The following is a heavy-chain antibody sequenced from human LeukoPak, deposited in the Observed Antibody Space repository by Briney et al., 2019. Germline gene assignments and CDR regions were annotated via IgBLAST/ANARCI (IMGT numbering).Heavy chain of an antibody. CDR3: AKQNVPSTFDY. D-gene: IGHD5/OR15-5a*01. CDR1: GFTFSSYA. V-gene: IGHV3-23*01. Sequence: GGSLRLSCAASGFTFSSYAMSWVRQAPGKGLEWVSGISGSGGSTYYADSVKGRFTTSRDNSKNTLYLQMNSLRAEDTAVYYCAKQNVPSTFDYWGQGTLVTVSS. J-gene: IGHJ4*02. CDR2: ISGSGGST.